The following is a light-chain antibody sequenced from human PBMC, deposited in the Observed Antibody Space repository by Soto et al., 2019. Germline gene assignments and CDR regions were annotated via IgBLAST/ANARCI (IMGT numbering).Light chain of an antibody. V-gene: IGKV3-20*01. J-gene: IGKJ1*01. CDR2: GAS. Sequence: PGERATLSCRASQSVSSSYLAWYQQKPGQAPRLLIYGASSRATGIPDRFRGSGSGTDFTLTISRLEPEDFAVYYCQHYDNSPVWTFGQGTRWISN. CDR1: QSVSSSY. CDR3: QHYDNSPVWT.